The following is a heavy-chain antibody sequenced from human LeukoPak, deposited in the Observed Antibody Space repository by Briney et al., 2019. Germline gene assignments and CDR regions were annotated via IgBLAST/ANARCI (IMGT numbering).Heavy chain of an antibody. J-gene: IGHJ4*02. D-gene: IGHD3-10*01. CDR2: ISGSGDRT. CDR3: AKDSVLTSSGSVDY. Sequence: GGSLRVSCAASGFTFSSYAMSWVRQAPEKGLEWVPAISGSGDRTYYADFVKGRFTISRDNSRNTLYLQMSSLRAEDTAVYYCAKDSVLTSSGSVDYWGQGTLVTVSS. CDR1: GFTFSSYA. V-gene: IGHV3-23*01.